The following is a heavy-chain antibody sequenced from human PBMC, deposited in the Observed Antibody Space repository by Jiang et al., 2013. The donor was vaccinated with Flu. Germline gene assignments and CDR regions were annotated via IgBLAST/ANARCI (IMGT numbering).Heavy chain of an antibody. D-gene: IGHD3-10*01. CDR1: GDSVSSNTAT. Sequence: QTLSLTCAISGDSVSSNTATWNWIRQSPSRGLEWLGRTFYRSKWYNDYAFSVKSRITIDTDTSKNQFSLELSSMTPEDTAVYYCARDHEYFGSGSYFSFDYWGQGTLVTVSS. J-gene: IGHJ4*02. CDR2: TFYRSKWYN. V-gene: IGHV6-1*01. CDR3: ARDHEYFGSGSYFSFDY.